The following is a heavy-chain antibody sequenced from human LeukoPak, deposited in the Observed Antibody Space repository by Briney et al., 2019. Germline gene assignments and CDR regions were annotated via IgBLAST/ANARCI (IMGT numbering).Heavy chain of an antibody. CDR3: ARHCRAVLVVPVARGGYFDY. V-gene: IGHV4-39*01. D-gene: IGHD2-2*01. Sequence: SETLSLTCTVSGGSISSSSYHWGWIRQSPGEGLQWITSMSYSGATYYNPSLQSRVTISVGTSKNQFSLKLYSVTAADTAVYYCARHCRAVLVVPVARGGYFDYLGQGTLVTVSS. CDR1: GGSISSSSYH. CDR2: MSYSGAT. J-gene: IGHJ4*02.